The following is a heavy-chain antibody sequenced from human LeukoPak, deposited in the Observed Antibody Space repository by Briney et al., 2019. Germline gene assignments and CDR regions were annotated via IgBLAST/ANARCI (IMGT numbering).Heavy chain of an antibody. CDR2: ISSNGGSI. J-gene: IGHJ2*01. D-gene: IGHD6-19*01. CDR3: ARDTCGCGSGWHLYWYFDL. CDR1: GFTFSHYA. Sequence: GWSLRLSCAASGFTFSHYAMHWVRQAPGKELEYVSAISSNGGSIHYANSVKGRFTISRDNSKNTLYLQMDSLRAEDMAVYYCARDTCGCGSGWHLYWYFDLWGRGTLVTVSS. V-gene: IGHV3-64*01.